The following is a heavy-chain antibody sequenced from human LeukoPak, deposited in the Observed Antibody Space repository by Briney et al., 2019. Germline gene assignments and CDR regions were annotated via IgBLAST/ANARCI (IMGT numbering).Heavy chain of an antibody. CDR1: GFTFSSYA. J-gene: IGHJ4*02. Sequence: GSLRLSCSASGFTFSSYAMNWVRQAPGKGLEYASAITSNGGSTYYADSVKGRFTISRDNSKNTLYLQMCSLRAEDTAVYYCVKGRCSGSSCYGGDYWGQGTLVTVSS. D-gene: IGHD2-2*01. CDR3: VKGRCSGSSCYGGDY. V-gene: IGHV3-64D*06. CDR2: ITSNGGST.